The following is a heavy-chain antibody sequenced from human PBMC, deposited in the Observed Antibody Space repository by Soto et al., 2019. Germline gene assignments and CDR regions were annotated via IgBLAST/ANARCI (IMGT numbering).Heavy chain of an antibody. D-gene: IGHD2-8*01. CDR1: GYTFTSYG. Sequence: ASVKVSCKASGYTFTSYGISWVRQAPGQGPEWMGWISAYNGNTNYAQKLQGRVTMTTDTSTSTAYMELRSLRSDDTAVYYCARGSYCTNGVCYGSPPYGMDVWGQGTTVTVSS. J-gene: IGHJ6*02. V-gene: IGHV1-18*01. CDR2: ISAYNGNT. CDR3: ARGSYCTNGVCYGSPPYGMDV.